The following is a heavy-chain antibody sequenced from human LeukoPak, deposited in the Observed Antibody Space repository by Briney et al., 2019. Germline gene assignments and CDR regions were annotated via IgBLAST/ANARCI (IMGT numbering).Heavy chain of an antibody. J-gene: IGHJ5*02. Sequence: PGGSLRLSCAASGFTFSSYDMTWVRQAPGRGLEWVSSIRPSGDNTYYGDSVKGRFTISRDNSKNTLYLQMNSLRAEDTAVYYCAKVAVVVVAATPGPSWWFDPWGQGTLVTVSS. V-gene: IGHV3-23*01. CDR3: AKVAVVVVAATPGPSWWFDP. CDR1: GFTFSSYD. D-gene: IGHD2-15*01. CDR2: IRPSGDNT.